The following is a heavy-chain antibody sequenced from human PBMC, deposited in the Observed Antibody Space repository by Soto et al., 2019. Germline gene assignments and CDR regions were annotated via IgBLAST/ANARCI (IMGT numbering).Heavy chain of an antibody. V-gene: IGHV4-39*01. CDR1: SGSISSGSDY. D-gene: IGHD5-12*01. Sequence: QLQLQESGPGLVKPSETLSLSCTVSSGSISSGSDYWGWIRQPPGKRLEWIGSMYYSGSTYYNPSLKSRVTISVDTSKNQFSLKLSSVTATDTAVYYCARHRNSGNPHLHVKYFDYWGQGTLVTVSS. CDR2: MYYSGST. CDR3: ARHRNSGNPHLHVKYFDY. J-gene: IGHJ4*02.